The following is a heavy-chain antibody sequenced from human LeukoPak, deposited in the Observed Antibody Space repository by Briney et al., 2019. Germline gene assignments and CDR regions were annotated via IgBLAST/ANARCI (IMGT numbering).Heavy chain of an antibody. V-gene: IGHV3-66*01. CDR1: GLSVSSNF. Sequence: GGSLRLSCAATGLSVSSNFMSWVRQAPGKGLEWVSVIYGGGSTYYADSVKGRFTISRDNSKNTLYLQMNSLRAEDTVVYYCARGRGYNYGPIDYWGQGTLVTVSS. J-gene: IGHJ4*02. CDR3: ARGRGYNYGPIDY. CDR2: IYGGGST. D-gene: IGHD5-18*01.